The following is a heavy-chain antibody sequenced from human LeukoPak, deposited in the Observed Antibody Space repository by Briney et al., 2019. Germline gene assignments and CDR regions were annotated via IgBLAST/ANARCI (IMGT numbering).Heavy chain of an antibody. V-gene: IGHV5-10-1*01. CDR3: ARLGSGSYYDDN. J-gene: IGHJ4*02. CDR1: GYSFSNYW. Sequence: GESLKISCKGSGYSFSNYWISWARQTPGKGLEWMGRIDPSDSYTSYSPSFQGHVTISADNSISTAYLQWSSLTASDTAMYYCARLGSGSYYDDNWGQGTLVTVSS. D-gene: IGHD3-22*01. CDR2: IDPSDSYT.